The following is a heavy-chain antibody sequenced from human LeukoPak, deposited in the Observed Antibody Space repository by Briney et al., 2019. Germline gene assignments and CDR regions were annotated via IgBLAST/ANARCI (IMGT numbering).Heavy chain of an antibody. Sequence: ASVKVSCKASGYTFTSYGISWVRQAPGQGLEWMGWINPNSGGTNYAQKFQGRVTMTRDTSISTAYMELSRLRSDDTAVYYCARLAAGTRIVLDPWGQGTLVTVSS. CDR1: GYTFTSYG. V-gene: IGHV1-2*02. CDR2: INPNSGGT. J-gene: IGHJ5*02. D-gene: IGHD6-13*01. CDR3: ARLAAGTRIVLDP.